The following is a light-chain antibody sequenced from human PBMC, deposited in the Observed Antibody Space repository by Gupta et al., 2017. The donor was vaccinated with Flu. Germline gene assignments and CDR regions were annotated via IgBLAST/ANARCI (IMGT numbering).Light chain of an antibody. CDR1: QSISSW. V-gene: IGKV1-5*03. CDR2: KAS. J-gene: IGKJ2*04. CDR3: QQYNSYCS. Sequence: DIQMTQSPSTLSASVGDRVTITCWASQSISSWLAWYQQKPGKAPKLLIYKASSLESGVPSRFSGSGSGTEFTLTISSLQPDDFATYYCQQYNSYCSFGQGTKLEIK.